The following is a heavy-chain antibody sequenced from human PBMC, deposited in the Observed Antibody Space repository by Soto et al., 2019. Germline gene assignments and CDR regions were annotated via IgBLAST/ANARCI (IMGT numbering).Heavy chain of an antibody. CDR1: GYTFTSYA. D-gene: IGHD3-22*01. V-gene: IGHV1-3*01. Sequence: QVQLVQSGAEVKRPGASVKVSCKASGYTFTSYAMHWVRQAPGQRLEWMGWINAGNGETKYSQKFQGRVTITRDTSASTAYMELSSLRSEDTAVYYCARVWARYYDTGGPAGYWGQGTLVTVSS. CDR3: ARVWARYYDTGGPAGY. J-gene: IGHJ4*02. CDR2: INAGNGET.